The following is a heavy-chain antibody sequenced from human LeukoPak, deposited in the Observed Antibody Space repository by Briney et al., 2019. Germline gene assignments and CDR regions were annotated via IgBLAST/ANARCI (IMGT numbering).Heavy chain of an antibody. D-gene: IGHD2-2*01. Sequence: GGSLRLSCAASGFTLSDYAMNWVRQAPGKGLEWVSLISSSSSYKYYGDAVKGRITMSRDNAKNSLYLQMNSLRAEDTAVYYCARGLLRCSSVTCHKGWFDSWGQGTLVTVSS. J-gene: IGHJ5*01. CDR2: ISSSSSYK. V-gene: IGHV3-21*06. CDR3: ARGLLRCSSVTCHKGWFDS. CDR1: GFTLSDYA.